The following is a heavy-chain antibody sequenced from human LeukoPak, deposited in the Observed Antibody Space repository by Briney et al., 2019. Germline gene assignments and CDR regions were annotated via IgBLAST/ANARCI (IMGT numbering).Heavy chain of an antibody. CDR1: GYSFTSYW. V-gene: IGHV5-51*01. CDR2: IYPGDSDT. J-gene: IGHJ6*02. CDR3: ARDSPNYYYGMDV. Sequence: GESLKISCKGSGYSFTSYWIGWMRQMPGKGLEWMGIIYPGDSDTRYSPSFQGQVTISADKSISTAYLQWSSLKASDTAMYYCARDSPNYYYGMDVWGQGTTVTVSS.